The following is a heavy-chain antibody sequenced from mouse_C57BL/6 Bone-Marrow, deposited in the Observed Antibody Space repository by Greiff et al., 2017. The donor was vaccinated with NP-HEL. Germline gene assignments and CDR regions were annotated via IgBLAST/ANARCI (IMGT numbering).Heavy chain of an antibody. CDR1: GYAFSSSW. CDR3: ARDEYDGYFDV. Sequence: QVQLKESGPELVKPGASVKISCKASGYAFSSSWMNWVKQRPGKGLEWIGRIYPGDGDTNYNGKFKGKATLTADKSSSTAYMQLSSLTSEDSAVYFCARDEYDGYFDVWGTGTTVTVSS. V-gene: IGHV1-82*01. D-gene: IGHD2-4*01. J-gene: IGHJ1*03. CDR2: IYPGDGDT.